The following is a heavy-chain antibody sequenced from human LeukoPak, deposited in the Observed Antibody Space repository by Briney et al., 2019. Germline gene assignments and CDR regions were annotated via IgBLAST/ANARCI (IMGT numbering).Heavy chain of an antibody. V-gene: IGHV4-59*01. D-gene: IGHD6-6*01. J-gene: IGHJ4*02. CDR2: IYYSGST. Sequence: PSETLSLTCTVSGGSISSYYWSWIRQPPGKGLEWIGYIYYSGSTNYNPSLKSRVTISVDTSKNQFSLNLSSVTAADTAVYYCAIYSSSQDYFDFWGQGTLVTVSS. CDR3: AIYSSSQDYFDF. CDR1: GGSISSYY.